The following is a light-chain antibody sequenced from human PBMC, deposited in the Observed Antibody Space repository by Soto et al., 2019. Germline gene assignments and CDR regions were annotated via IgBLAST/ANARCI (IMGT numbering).Light chain of an antibody. CDR1: SNDVGGYNY. V-gene: IGLV2-8*01. J-gene: IGLJ2*01. CDR2: DVT. Sequence: QSALTQPPSASGSPGQSVTISCTGTSNDVGGYNYVSWYQQHPGTAPKLMIYDVTKPPSGVPDRFSGSKSGNTASLTVSGLQAEDEADYYCSSDAGRNNLVFGGGTKLTVL. CDR3: SSDAGRNNLV.